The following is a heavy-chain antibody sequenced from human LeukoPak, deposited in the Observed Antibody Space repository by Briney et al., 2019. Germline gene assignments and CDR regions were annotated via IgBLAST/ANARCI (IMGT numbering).Heavy chain of an antibody. CDR2: INTNTGNP. CDR3: ARETSGWPGYYGMDV. J-gene: IGHJ6*02. CDR1: GYTFTSYD. Sequence: GASVKVSCKASGYTFTSYDINWVRQAPGQGLEWMGWINTNTGNPTYAQGFTGRFVFSLDTSVSTAYLQISSLKAEDTAVYYCARETSGWPGYYGMDVWGQGTTVTVSS. D-gene: IGHD6-19*01. V-gene: IGHV7-4-1*02.